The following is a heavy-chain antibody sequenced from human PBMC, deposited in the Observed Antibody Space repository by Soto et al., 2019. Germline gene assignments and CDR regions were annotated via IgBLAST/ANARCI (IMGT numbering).Heavy chain of an antibody. J-gene: IGHJ6*03. Sequence: PSETLSLTCTVSGGSISSTNYHWGWIRQPPGKGLEWIGSIYYSGSTYYNPSLKSRVTISVDTSRNQFSLNLTSMMAADTAVYYCVSLPIPYYYMDVWGKGTTVTVSS. CDR1: GGSISSTNYH. CDR3: VSLPIPYYYMDV. V-gene: IGHV4-39*01. CDR2: IYYSGST.